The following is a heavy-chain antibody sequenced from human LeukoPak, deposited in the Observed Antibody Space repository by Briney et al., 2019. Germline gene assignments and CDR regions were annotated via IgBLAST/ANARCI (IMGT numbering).Heavy chain of an antibody. CDR2: IYSGGST. V-gene: IGHV3-53*05. Sequence: GGSLRLSCAASGFTVTSNCMGWVRQAPGKGLEWVSVIYSGGSTYYAGSVKGRFTISRDNSKNTLYLQMSSLRAEDTAVYYCVKEAPSIAAAAYYFDYWGQGTLVTVSS. CDR3: VKEAPSIAAAAYYFDY. D-gene: IGHD6-13*01. CDR1: GFTVTSNC. J-gene: IGHJ4*02.